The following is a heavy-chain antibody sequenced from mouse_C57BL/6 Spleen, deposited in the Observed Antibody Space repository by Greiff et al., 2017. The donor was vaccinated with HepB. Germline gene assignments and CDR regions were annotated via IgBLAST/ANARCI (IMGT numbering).Heavy chain of an antibody. V-gene: IGHV5-4*01. D-gene: IGHD2-4*01. CDR1: GFTFSSYA. CDR2: ISDGGSYT. CDR3: AREGGIYYDYEGGAMDY. Sequence: EVKLQESGGGLVKPGGSLKLSCAASGFTFSSYAMSWVRQTPEKRLEWVATISDGGSYTYYPDNVKGRFTISRDNAKNNLYLQMSHLKSEDTAMYYCAREGGIYYDYEGGAMDYWGQGTSVTVSS. J-gene: IGHJ4*01.